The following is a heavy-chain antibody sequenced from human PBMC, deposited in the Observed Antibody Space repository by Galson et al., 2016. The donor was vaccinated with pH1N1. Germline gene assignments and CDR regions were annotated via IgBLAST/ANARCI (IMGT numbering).Heavy chain of an antibody. CDR3: ARPRATALAYGFDS. V-gene: IGHV3-74*01. J-gene: IGHJ5*01. D-gene: IGHD2-21*02. CDR1: GFTFSDYW. CDR2: INIDGSTT. Sequence: SLRLSCAASGFTFSDYWMHWVRQAPGKGLVWVSHINIDGSTTVYADSVKGRFTISRDNARNTLFLQMNSLRAEDTGVYYCARPRATALAYGFDSWGQGTLVAVSS.